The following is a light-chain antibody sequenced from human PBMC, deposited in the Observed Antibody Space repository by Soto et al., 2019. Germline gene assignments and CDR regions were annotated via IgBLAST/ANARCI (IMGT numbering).Light chain of an antibody. Sequence: DIQLTQSPFFLSASVGDRVTITCRASQGIRSYLAWYQQRPGKAPELLIYGASTLRTGVASRFSGSGSGTEFTLTITRLEPEDFAVFYCQQYGTSEIIFGQGTRLEIK. CDR3: QQYGTSEII. V-gene: IGKV1-9*01. J-gene: IGKJ5*01. CDR1: QGIRSY. CDR2: GAS.